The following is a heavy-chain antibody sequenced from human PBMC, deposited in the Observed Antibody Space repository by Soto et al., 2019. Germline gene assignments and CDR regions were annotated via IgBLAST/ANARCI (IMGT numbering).Heavy chain of an antibody. Sequence: ASVKVSCKASGYTFTSYAMHWVRQAPGQRLEWMGWVNAGNGNTKYSQKFQGRVTITRDTSASTAYMELSSLRSEDTAVYYCASFQIEGLEARPLYYGIDVWGQGTTVTVSS. V-gene: IGHV1-3*01. D-gene: IGHD6-6*01. CDR2: VNAGNGNT. CDR1: GYTFTSYA. J-gene: IGHJ6*02. CDR3: ASFQIEGLEARPLYYGIDV.